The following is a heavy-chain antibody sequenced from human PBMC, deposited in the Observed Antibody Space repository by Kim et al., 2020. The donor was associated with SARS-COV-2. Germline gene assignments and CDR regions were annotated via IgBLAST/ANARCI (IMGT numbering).Heavy chain of an antibody. CDR2: IHYSGNT. V-gene: IGHV4-61*01. J-gene: IGHJ4*02. D-gene: IGHD1-1*01. CDR1: GGSVSSGNYY. CDR3: AAAPNENFFDY. Sequence: SETLSLTRTVSGGSVSSGNYYWSWMRQTPGKGLEWIGHIHYSGNTNYNPSLKSRVTISADTTKNQFSLNLNSMTAADTAVYTCAAAPNENFFDYWGQGTL.